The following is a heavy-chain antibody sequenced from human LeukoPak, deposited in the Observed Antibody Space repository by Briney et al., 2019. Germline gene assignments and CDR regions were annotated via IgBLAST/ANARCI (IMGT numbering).Heavy chain of an antibody. Sequence: SETLSLTCTVSGGSISSYYWSWIRQPPGKGLEWIGYIYYSGSTNYNPSLKSQVTISVDTSKNQFSLKLSSVTAADTAVYYCARSFGYFDLWGRGTLVTVSS. CDR3: ARSFGYFDL. V-gene: IGHV4-59*01. CDR2: IYYSGST. CDR1: GGSISSYY. J-gene: IGHJ2*01. D-gene: IGHD3-10*01.